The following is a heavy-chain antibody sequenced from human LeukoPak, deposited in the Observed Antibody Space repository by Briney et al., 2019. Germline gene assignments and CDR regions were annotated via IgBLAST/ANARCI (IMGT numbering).Heavy chain of an antibody. CDR1: GFTFSSYG. V-gene: IGHV3-30*03. CDR2: ISYDGSNK. D-gene: IGHD3-10*01. Sequence: GGSLRLPCAASGFTFSSYGMHWVRQAPGKGLEWVAVISYDGSNKYYADSVKGRFTISRDTSKKMLYLQMNRLRGEDTAVYYCATDAREFGELFESWGQGTLVTVSS. J-gene: IGHJ4*02. CDR3: ATDAREFGELFES.